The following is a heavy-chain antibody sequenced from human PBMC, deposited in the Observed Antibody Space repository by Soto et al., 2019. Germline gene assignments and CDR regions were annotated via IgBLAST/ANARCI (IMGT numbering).Heavy chain of an antibody. CDR2: IYHSGST. V-gene: IGHV4-30-2*01. D-gene: IGHD3-10*01. CDR1: GGSISSGGYS. CDR3: ARVGYGSGFDY. Sequence: QLQLQESGSGLVKPSQTLSLTCAVSGGSISSGGYSWSWIRQPPGKGLEWIGYIYHSGSTYYNPPLQSRVPQSVGSSKNQFSLKLSSLTAAHTAVDYCARVGYGSGFDYWGRGTLVTVSS. J-gene: IGHJ4*02.